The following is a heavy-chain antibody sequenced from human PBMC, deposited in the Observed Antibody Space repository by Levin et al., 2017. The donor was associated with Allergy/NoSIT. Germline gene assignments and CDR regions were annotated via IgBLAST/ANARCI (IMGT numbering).Heavy chain of an antibody. V-gene: IGHV2-70*11. Sequence: TLSLTCTFSGFALSTSGMCVSWIRQPPGTALEWLARIDWDDDKYYSTSLKTRLTISKDTSKNQVVLTMTNMDPVDTATYYCARSGDYGRNAFDIWGQGTMVTVSS. CDR3: ARSGDYGRNAFDI. CDR2: IDWDDDK. J-gene: IGHJ3*02. D-gene: IGHD4-17*01. CDR1: GFALSTSGMC.